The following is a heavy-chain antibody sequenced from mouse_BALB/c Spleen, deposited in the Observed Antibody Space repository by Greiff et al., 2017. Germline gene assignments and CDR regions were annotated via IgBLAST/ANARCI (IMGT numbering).Heavy chain of an antibody. D-gene: IGHD3-2*02. V-gene: IGHV5-6-4*01. J-gene: IGHJ4*01. CDR1: GFTFSSYT. Sequence: DVHLVESGGGLVKPGGSLKLSCAASGFTFSSYTMSWVRQTPEKRLEWVATISSGGSYTYYPDSVKGRFTISRDNAKNTLYLQMSSLKSEDTAMYYCTRALRSDYAMDYWGQGTSVTVSS. CDR2: ISSGGSYT. CDR3: TRALRSDYAMDY.